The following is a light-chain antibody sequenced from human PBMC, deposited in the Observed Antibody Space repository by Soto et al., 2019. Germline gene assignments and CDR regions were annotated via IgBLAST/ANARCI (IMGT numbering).Light chain of an antibody. CDR2: AAS. V-gene: IGKV1-27*01. Sequence: DIQMTQSPSSLSASIGDRVTISCRASQGISNDLAWYQQKPGKVPYLLIYAASTSHSGVPSRFRGSGSGTDFTLTISSLQPEDGATYYCQNYNSAPRMFGQGTKVDIK. CDR1: QGISND. CDR3: QNYNSAPRM. J-gene: IGKJ1*01.